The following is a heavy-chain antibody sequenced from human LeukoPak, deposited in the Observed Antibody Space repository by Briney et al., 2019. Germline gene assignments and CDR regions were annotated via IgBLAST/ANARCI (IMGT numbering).Heavy chain of an antibody. Sequence: GGSLRLSCAASGFSFSSYEMNWVRQAPGKGLEWVSYISSNGGAIHYADSVRGRFTISRDNAKNSLFLQMNSLRPEDTAVYYCAREGCGTASSLWYNDSFDTWGQGTRVTVSS. CDR3: AREGCGTASSLWYNDSFDT. V-gene: IGHV3-48*03. CDR2: ISSNGGAI. J-gene: IGHJ3*02. CDR1: GFSFSSYE. D-gene: IGHD2-2*01.